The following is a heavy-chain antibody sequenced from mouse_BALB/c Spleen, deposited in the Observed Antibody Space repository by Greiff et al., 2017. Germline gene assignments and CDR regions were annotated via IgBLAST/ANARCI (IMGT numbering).Heavy chain of an antibody. Sequence: QVQLQQSGAELVRPGASVTLSCKASGYTFTDYEMHWVKQTPVHGLEWIGAIDPETGGTAYNQKFKGKATLTADKSSSTAYMELRSLTSEDSAVYYCTRWSFITTRSMDYWGQGTSVTVSS. D-gene: IGHD1-1*01. CDR1: GYTFTDYE. V-gene: IGHV1-15*01. CDR2: IDPETGGT. J-gene: IGHJ4*01. CDR3: TRWSFITTRSMDY.